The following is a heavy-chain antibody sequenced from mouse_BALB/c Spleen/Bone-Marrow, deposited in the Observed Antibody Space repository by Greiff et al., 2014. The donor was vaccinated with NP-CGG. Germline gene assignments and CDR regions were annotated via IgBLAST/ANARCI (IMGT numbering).Heavy chain of an antibody. J-gene: IGHJ1*01. D-gene: IGHD2-3*01. V-gene: IGHV2-9*02. CDR2: MWAGGST. Sequence: VQGVESGPGLVAPSQSLSITCTVSGFSLTSYGVRWVRQPPGKGLEWLGVMWAGGSTNYNSALMSRLSISKDNSKSQVFLKMNSLQTDDTAMYYCARVYLWYFDVWGAGTTVTVSS. CDR1: GFSLTSYG. CDR3: ARVYLWYFDV.